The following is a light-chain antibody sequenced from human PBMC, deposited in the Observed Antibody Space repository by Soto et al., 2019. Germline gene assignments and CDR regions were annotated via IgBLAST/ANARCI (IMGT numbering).Light chain of an antibody. CDR3: QQAHSYPPT. CDR1: QDLTHW. J-gene: IGKJ4*01. CDR2: GAS. V-gene: IGKV1-12*01. Sequence: DIQMTQSPSSVSASVGDRVTITCRASQDLTHWLAWYQQKPGKAPNLLIYGASSLQSGVPSRFSGAGSGTEFTLTISSLQPEDFATYYCQQAHSYPPTFGGGTRVEIK.